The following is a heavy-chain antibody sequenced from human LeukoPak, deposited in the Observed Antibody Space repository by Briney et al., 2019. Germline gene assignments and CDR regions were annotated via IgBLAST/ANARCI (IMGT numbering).Heavy chain of an antibody. CDR3: AREEWYDAFDI. J-gene: IGHJ3*02. D-gene: IGHD3-3*01. Sequence: ASVKVSCKASGYIFTAYDLHWVRQAPGQGLEWMGGIIPIFGTANYAQKFQGRVTITADESTSTAYMELSSLRSEDTAVYYCAREEWYDAFDIWGQGTMVTVSS. CDR1: GYIFTAYD. CDR2: IIPIFGTA. V-gene: IGHV1-69*13.